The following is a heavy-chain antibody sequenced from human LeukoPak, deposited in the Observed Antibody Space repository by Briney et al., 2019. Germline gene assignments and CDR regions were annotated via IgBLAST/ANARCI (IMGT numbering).Heavy chain of an antibody. V-gene: IGHV3-9*01. CDR2: ISWNSGSI. D-gene: IGHD6-13*01. J-gene: IGHJ3*02. CDR3: ARGDTGYSSSWYFLGSFDI. Sequence: GRSLRLSCAASGFTFDDYAMHWVRQAPGKGLEWVSGISWNSGSIGYADSVKGRFTISRDNAKNSLYLQMNSLRAEDTAVYYCARGDTGYSSSWYFLGSFDIWGQGTMVTVSS. CDR1: GFTFDDYA.